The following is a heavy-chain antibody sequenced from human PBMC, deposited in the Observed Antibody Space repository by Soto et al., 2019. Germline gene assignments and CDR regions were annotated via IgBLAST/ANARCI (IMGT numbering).Heavy chain of an antibody. CDR1: GYTFTGHY. CDR2: INPNSGDT. J-gene: IGHJ4*02. CDR3: ARGPPERWLQIEGDY. D-gene: IGHD5-12*01. Sequence: QVQLVQSGAEVKKPGASVKVSCKASGYTFTGHYMQWVRQAPGQGLEWMGWINPNSGDTNYAQKFQGRVTITADESTSTAYMELSSLRSEDTAVYYCARGPPERWLQIEGDYWGQGTLVTVSS. V-gene: IGHV1-2*02.